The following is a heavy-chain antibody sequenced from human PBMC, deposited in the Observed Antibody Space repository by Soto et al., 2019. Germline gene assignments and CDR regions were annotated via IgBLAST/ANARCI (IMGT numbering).Heavy chain of an antibody. CDR1: GFTFSSYA. J-gene: IGHJ3*02. D-gene: IGHD5-12*01. CDR3: AKARWGDGYHPAAFAI. V-gene: IGHV3-23*01. Sequence: GGSLRLSCAASGFTFSSYAMSWVRQAPGKGLEWVSAISGSGGSTYYADSVKGRFTISRDNSKNTLYLQMNSLRAEDTAVYYCAKARWGDGYHPAAFAICGQRTMVTVS. CDR2: ISGSGGST.